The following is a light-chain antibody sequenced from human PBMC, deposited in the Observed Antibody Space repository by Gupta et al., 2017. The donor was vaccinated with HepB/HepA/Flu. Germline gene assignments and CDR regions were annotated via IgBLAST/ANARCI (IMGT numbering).Light chain of an antibody. Sequence: EVVLTQSPVSLSLSPRERVTLSCRASQSVNSYLAWYHQKPGQAPRLLIYDASNRATGIPARFSGSGSGTDFTLTISSLETEDFAVYYCQQRRTWPITFGQGTRLEIK. CDR2: DAS. CDR3: QQRRTWPIT. CDR1: QSVNSY. J-gene: IGKJ5*01. V-gene: IGKV3-11*01.